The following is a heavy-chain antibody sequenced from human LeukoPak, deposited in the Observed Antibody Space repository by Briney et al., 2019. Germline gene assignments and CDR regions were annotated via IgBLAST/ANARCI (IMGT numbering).Heavy chain of an antibody. D-gene: IGHD3-10*01. Sequence: PTGGSLRLFCAASGFTFNSYWMHWVRQAPGKGLVWVSRINTDGSVTNYADSVKGRFTISRDDAKNTLYLQMNSLRAEDTAVYYCARGDGSGSYRDTFDYWGQGTLATVSS. CDR3: ARGDGSGSYRDTFDY. CDR1: GFTFNSYW. J-gene: IGHJ4*02. V-gene: IGHV3-74*01. CDR2: INTDGSVT.